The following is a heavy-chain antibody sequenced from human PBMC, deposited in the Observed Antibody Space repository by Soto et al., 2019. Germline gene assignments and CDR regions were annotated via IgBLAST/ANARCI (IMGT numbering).Heavy chain of an antibody. J-gene: IGHJ6*02. Sequence: GGSLRLSCAGSGFTFSFYEMSWVRQAPGKGLEWVSYISSGGSTMYYADSVKGRFTISRDNAKNSLYLQMNSLRAEDTAVYYCARDGYGDPYFYYGMDVWGQGTTVTVSS. CDR3: ARDGYGDPYFYYGMDV. D-gene: IGHD4-17*01. CDR2: ISSGGSTM. CDR1: GFTFSFYE. V-gene: IGHV3-48*03.